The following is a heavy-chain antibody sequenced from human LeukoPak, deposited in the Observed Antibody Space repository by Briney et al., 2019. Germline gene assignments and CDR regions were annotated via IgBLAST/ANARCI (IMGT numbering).Heavy chain of an antibody. CDR1: GGSISSSSYY. CDR2: IYYSGST. V-gene: IGHV4-39*07. J-gene: IGHJ5*02. D-gene: IGHD1-1*01. Sequence: SETLSLTCTVSGGSISSSSYYWGWIRQPPGKGLEWIGSIYYSGSTYYNPSLKSRVTISVDTSKNQFSLKLSSVTAADTAVYYCARDPWRYGPFDPWGQGTLVTVSS. CDR3: ARDPWRYGPFDP.